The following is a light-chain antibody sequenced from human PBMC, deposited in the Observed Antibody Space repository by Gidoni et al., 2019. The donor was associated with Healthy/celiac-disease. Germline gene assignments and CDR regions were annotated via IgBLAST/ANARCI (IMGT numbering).Light chain of an antibody. CDR1: SSDVGGYNY. Sequence: QSALTQPASVSGSPGQSLTISCTGTSSDVGGYNYVSWYQQHPGKPPKLMIYEVSNRPSGVSNRFSGSKSGNTASLTISGLQAEDEADYYCSSYTSSSTLVFGGGTKLTVL. V-gene: IGLV2-14*01. CDR2: EVS. CDR3: SSYTSSSTLV. J-gene: IGLJ2*01.